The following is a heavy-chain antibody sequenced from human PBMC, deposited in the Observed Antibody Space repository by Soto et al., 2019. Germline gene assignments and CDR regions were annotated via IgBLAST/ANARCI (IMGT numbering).Heavy chain of an antibody. D-gene: IGHD6-13*01. V-gene: IGHV3-21*01. CDR2: ISSSSSYI. Sequence: VGSLRLSCAASGFTFSSYSMNWVRQAPGKGLEWVSSISSSSSYIYYADSVKGRFTISRDNAKNSLYLQTNSLRAEDTAVYYCARAQIAAAADFDYWGQGTLVTVSS. CDR3: ARAQIAAAADFDY. J-gene: IGHJ4*02. CDR1: GFTFSSYS.